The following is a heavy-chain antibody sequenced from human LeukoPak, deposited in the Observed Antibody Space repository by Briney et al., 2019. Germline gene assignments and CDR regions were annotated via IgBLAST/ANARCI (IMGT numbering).Heavy chain of an antibody. J-gene: IGHJ6*03. CDR2: IRSKANSYAT. D-gene: IGHD3-10*01. CDR3: TAIRFGELLSDYYYYMDV. Sequence: GGSLKLSCAASGFTFSGSAMHWVRQASGKGLEWVGRIRSKANSYATAYAASVKGRFTISRDDSKNTAYLQMNSLKTEDTAVYYCTAIRFGELLSDYYYYMDVWGKGTTVTISS. CDR1: GFTFSGSA. V-gene: IGHV3-73*01.